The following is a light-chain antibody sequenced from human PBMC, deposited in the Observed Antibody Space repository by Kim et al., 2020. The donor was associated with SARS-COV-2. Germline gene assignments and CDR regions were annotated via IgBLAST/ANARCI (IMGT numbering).Light chain of an antibody. CDR2: GAS. CDR3: VQKSGHQRT. J-gene: IGKJ1*01. Sequence: GDRVNNTCGERQDIRNDLGWDQQKPGKAPKCMIYGASILQSGVPSRCSGSGSGTEFTHTISSLQTEDFATYFSVQKSGHQRTFGQGTKVDIK. CDR1: QDIRND. V-gene: IGKV1-17*01.